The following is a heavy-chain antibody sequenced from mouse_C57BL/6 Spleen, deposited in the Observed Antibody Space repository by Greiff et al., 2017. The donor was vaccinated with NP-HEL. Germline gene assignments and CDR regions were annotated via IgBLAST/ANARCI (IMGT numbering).Heavy chain of an antibody. CDR1: GYSFTGYY. CDR3: AREGDY. CDR2: INPSTGGT. J-gene: IGHJ2*01. V-gene: IGHV1-42*01. Sequence: EVQLQQSGPELVKPGASVKISCKASGYSFTGYYMNWVKQSPEKSLEWIGEINPSTGGTTYNQKFKAKATLTVDKSSSPAYMQLKSLTSEDSAVYYCAREGDYWGQGTTLTVSS.